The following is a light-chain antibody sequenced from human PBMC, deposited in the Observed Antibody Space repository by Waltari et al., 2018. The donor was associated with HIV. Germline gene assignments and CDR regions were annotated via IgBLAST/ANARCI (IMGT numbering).Light chain of an antibody. CDR1: TSDVGGFDN. V-gene: IGLV2-11*01. CDR3: CSYAGSHTS. J-gene: IGLJ1*01. Sequence: QSALTQPRPVSGSPGQSVTMSCPGTTSDVGGFDNFPWYQQQPGKAPKLIIYDVNKRPSGVPYRFSGSKSGNTASLTISGLQVEDEADYYCCSYAGSHTSFGTGTKVTVL. CDR2: DVN.